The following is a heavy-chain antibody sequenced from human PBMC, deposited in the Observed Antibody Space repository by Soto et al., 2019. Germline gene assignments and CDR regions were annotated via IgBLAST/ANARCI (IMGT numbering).Heavy chain of an antibody. D-gene: IGHD3-10*01. CDR1: GFTFSSYG. CDR2: ISYDGSNK. CDR3: AKDWPESLYYYGSGSPIDY. V-gene: IGHV3-30*18. Sequence: GGSLRLSCAASGFTFSSYGMHWVRQAPGKGLEWVAVISYDGSNKYYADSVKGRFTISRDNSKNTLYLQMNSLRAEDTAVYYWAKDWPESLYYYGSGSPIDYWGQGTLVTVPQ. J-gene: IGHJ4*02.